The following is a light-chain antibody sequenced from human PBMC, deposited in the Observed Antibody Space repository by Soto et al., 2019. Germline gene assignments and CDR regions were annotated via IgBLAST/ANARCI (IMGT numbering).Light chain of an antibody. J-gene: IGKJ1*01. Sequence: EIVMTQSPATLSVSPGERATLACRASQSVSSNLAWYQQKPGQAPRLLIYGASTRATGIPARFSGSGSGTEFTRTISSLQSEEVAVYYCQQYNNWLTWAFGQGTKVEIK. CDR1: QSVSSN. V-gene: IGKV3-15*01. CDR3: QQYNNWLTWA. CDR2: GAS.